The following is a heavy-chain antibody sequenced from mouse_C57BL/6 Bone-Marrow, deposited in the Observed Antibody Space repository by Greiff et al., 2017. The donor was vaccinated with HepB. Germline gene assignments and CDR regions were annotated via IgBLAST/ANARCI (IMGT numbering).Heavy chain of an antibody. J-gene: IGHJ2*01. D-gene: IGHD4-1*01. V-gene: IGHV3-6*01. CDR1: GYSITSGYY. Sequence: ESGPGLVKPSQSLSLTCSVTGYSITSGYYWNWIRQFPGNKLEWMGYISYDGSNNYNPSLKNRISITRDTSKNQFFLKLNSVTTEDTATYYCARGRLGGDYWGQGTTLTVSS. CDR3: ARGRLGGDY. CDR2: ISYDGSN.